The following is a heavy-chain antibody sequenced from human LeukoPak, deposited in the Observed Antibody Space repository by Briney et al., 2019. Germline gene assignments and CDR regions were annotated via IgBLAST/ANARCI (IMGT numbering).Heavy chain of an antibody. CDR3: ARHLIVVVPAAYYNWFDP. V-gene: IGHV4-59*08. CDR1: GGSISSYC. D-gene: IGHD2-2*01. Sequence: SETLSLTCTVSGGSISSYCWSWIRQPPGKGLEWIGYIYYSGSTNYNPSLKSRVTISVDTSKNQFSLKLSSVTAADTAVYYCARHLIVVVPAAYYNWFDPWGQGTLVTVSS. J-gene: IGHJ5*02. CDR2: IYYSGST.